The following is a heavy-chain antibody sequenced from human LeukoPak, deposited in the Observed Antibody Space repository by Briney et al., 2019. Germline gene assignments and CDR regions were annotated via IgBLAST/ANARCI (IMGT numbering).Heavy chain of an antibody. Sequence: SQTLSLTCAISGDSVSSNSAAWNWIRQSPSRGLEWLGRTYYRSKWYNDYAVSVKSRITINPDTSKNQFSLQLNSVTPKDTAVYYCARGPIVVVPAAMSYYYYGMDVWGQGTTVTVSS. J-gene: IGHJ6*02. CDR1: GDSVSSNSAA. V-gene: IGHV6-1*01. D-gene: IGHD2-2*01. CDR2: TYYRSKWYN. CDR3: ARGPIVVVPAAMSYYYYGMDV.